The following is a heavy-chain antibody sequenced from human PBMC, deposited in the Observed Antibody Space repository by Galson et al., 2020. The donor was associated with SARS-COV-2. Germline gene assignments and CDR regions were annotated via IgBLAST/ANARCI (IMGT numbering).Heavy chain of an antibody. D-gene: IGHD5-12*01. V-gene: IGHV2-70*01. CDR2: INWDDDK. Sequence: SGPTLVKPTQTLTLTCTFSGFSLSTSGMCVSWIRQPTGKALEWLALINWDDDKYYSTSLKTRLTISKDTSKNQVVLTMTNMDPVDTATYYCARSPGDGYNLGNFDYWGQGTLVTVSS. CDR1: GFSLSTSGMC. CDR3: ARSPGDGYNLGNFDY. J-gene: IGHJ4*02.